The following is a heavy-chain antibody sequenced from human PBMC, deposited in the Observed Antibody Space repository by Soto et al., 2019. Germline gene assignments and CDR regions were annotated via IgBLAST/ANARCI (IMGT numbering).Heavy chain of an antibody. CDR2: ISAYNGNT. V-gene: IGHV1-18*01. Sequence: ASVKVSCKASGYTFTSYGISWVRQAPGQGLEWMGWISAYNGNTNYAQKLQGRVTMTTDTSTSTAYMELRSLRSDDTAVYYCARDSFLLGPAHPPSPDYTFGGVIVNPFVYWGQGTLVTVSS. D-gene: IGHD3-16*02. J-gene: IGHJ4*02. CDR1: GYTFTSYG. CDR3: ARDSFLLGPAHPPSPDYTFGGVIVNPFVY.